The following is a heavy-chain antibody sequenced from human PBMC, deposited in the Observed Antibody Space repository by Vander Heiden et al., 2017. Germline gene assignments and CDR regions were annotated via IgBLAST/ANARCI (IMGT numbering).Heavy chain of an antibody. CDR1: GFIFSSYA. CDR2: ISDTGGGT. CDR3: AKEVAAIGRPAFDY. D-gene: IGHD6-19*01. J-gene: IGHJ4*02. V-gene: IGHV3-23*01. Sequence: EVPLLESGGGLVQPGGSLRLSCASSGFIFSSYAMSWVRQAPGKGLEWVSGISDTGGGTYYEDSVKGRFTISRDNSKNTLYLQMNTLTVEDTAVYYCAKEVAAIGRPAFDYWGQGTLVTVSS.